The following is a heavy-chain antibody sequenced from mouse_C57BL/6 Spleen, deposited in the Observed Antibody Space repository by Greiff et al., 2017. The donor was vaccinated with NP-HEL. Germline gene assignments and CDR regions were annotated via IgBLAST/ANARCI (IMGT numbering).Heavy chain of an antibody. J-gene: IGHJ2*01. V-gene: IGHV1-81*01. D-gene: IGHD1-1*01. CDR3: ARSLRGGGFDY. Sequence: QVQLKESGAELARPGASVKLSCKASGYTFTSYGISWVKQRTGQGLEWIGEIYPRSGNTYYNEKFKGKATLTADKSSSTAYMELRSLTSEDSAVYFCARSLRGGGFDYWGQGTTLTVSS. CDR1: GYTFTSYG. CDR2: IYPRSGNT.